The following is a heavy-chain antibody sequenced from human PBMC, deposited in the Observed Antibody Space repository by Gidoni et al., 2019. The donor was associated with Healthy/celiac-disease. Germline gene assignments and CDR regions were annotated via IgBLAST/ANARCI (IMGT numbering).Heavy chain of an antibody. Sequence: EVQLVESGGGVVQPGGSLSLSCEASGFPFDDYAMHWVRQAPGKGLDWVSLISGDGGSTYYADSVKGRFTISRDNSKNSLYLQMNSLRTEDTALYYCAKDYRRFGESDWGQGTLVTVSS. D-gene: IGHD3-10*01. CDR2: ISGDGGST. J-gene: IGHJ4*02. CDR1: GFPFDDYA. V-gene: IGHV3-43*02. CDR3: AKDYRRFGESD.